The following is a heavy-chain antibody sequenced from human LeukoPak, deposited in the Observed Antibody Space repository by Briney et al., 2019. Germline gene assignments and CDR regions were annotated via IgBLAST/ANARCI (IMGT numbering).Heavy chain of an antibody. V-gene: IGHV1-69*05. CDR1: GGTFIHYS. J-gene: IGHJ6*03. Sequence: SVRVSCTASGGTFIHYSISWVRQAPGQGLEWMGGIIPVFGTTNYAQKFQGRVTITTDESTSTAYLELSSLRSEDTAVYYCARGSPYCSSTSCSYSYYYYMDVWGKGTTVTVSS. CDR3: ARGSPYCSSTSCSYSYYYYMDV. CDR2: IIPVFGTT. D-gene: IGHD2-2*01.